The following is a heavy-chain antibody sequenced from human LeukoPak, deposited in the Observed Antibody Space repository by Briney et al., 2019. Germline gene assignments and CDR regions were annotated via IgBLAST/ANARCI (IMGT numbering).Heavy chain of an antibody. CDR3: AREPDYGGKFPY. Sequence: SETLSLTCTVSGGPVSNYYWSWIRQPAGKGLEWNGRIYTSGSTNYNPSLKSRVTISVDTSKNQFSLKLSSVTAADTAVYYCAREPDYGGKFPYWGQGTLVTVSS. D-gene: IGHD4-23*01. J-gene: IGHJ4*02. V-gene: IGHV4-4*07. CDR2: IYTSGST. CDR1: GGPVSNYY.